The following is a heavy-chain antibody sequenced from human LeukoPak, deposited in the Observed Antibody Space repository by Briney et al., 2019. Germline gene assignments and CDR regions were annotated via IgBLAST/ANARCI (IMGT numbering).Heavy chain of an antibody. CDR3: AKPARTDYADY. V-gene: IGHV3-23*01. Sequence: PGGSLRLSCAASGFTLSNYAMNWVRQAPGKGLEWVSSINGSGDKTYYADSVKGRFTISRDNSKNTLYLQMNSLRAEDTAVYYCAKPARTDYADYWGQGNLVTVSS. CDR1: GFTLSNYA. D-gene: IGHD1-14*01. CDR2: INGSGDKT. J-gene: IGHJ4*02.